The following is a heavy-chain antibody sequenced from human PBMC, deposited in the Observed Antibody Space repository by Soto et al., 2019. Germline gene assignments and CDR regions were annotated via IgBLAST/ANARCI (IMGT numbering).Heavy chain of an antibody. J-gene: IGHJ6*02. Sequence: SETLSLTCTVSGGSISSSSYYWGWIRQPPGKGLEWIGSIYYSGSTYYNPSLKSRVTISVATSKNQFSLKLSSVPAADTAVYYCAVGGGYYYYYGMDVWGQGTTVTVSS. CDR2: IYYSGST. D-gene: IGHD3-10*01. V-gene: IGHV4-39*01. CDR3: AVGGGYYYYYGMDV. CDR1: GGSISSSSYY.